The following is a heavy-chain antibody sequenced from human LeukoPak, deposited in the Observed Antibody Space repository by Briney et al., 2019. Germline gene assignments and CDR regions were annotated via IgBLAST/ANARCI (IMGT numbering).Heavy chain of an antibody. CDR1: GYTFTDYY. D-gene: IGHD1-26*01. V-gene: IGHV1-2*02. CDR3: ARSDSGKYCPGD. CDR2: INPDSGGT. J-gene: IGHJ4*02. Sequence: ASVKVSCKTSGYTFTDYYIHWVRQAPGQGLEWMGWINPDSGGTNYAQKFQGRVTVTSDTSIRTVYMDMSSLRSDDTAVYYCARSDSGKYCPGDWGQGTPVTVSS.